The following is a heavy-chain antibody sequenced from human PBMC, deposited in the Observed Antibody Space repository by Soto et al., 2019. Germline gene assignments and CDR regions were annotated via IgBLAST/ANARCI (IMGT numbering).Heavy chain of an antibody. V-gene: IGHV1-18*01. D-gene: IGHD5-18*01. CDR2: ISGYNWNT. Sequence: ASVKLSCKASGYTFSNYGISCVRQGPGQGLDWMVWISGYNWNTYYEEKVQNRIKMTTDTSTSTTYLELRSLRSDDTAVYFCARDPGFGFGYSYAFAMDVWGQGTTVTVSS. J-gene: IGHJ6*02. CDR3: ARDPGFGFGYSYAFAMDV. CDR1: GYTFSNYG.